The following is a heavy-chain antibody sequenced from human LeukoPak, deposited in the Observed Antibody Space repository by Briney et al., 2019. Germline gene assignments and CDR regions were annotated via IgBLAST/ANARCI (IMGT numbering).Heavy chain of an antibody. Sequence: QPGGSLRLSCAASGFIFYSYAMSWVRQAPGKGLEWVSAISGSGASTYYADSVKGRFTITRDNSKNMLFLQMNSLTAADTAVYFCAGWKFGESDSPFFYFYFGMDVWGQGTTVTVSS. CDR3: AGWKFGESDSPFFYFYFGMDV. V-gene: IGHV3-23*01. CDR2: ISGSGAST. J-gene: IGHJ6*02. CDR1: GFIFYSYA. D-gene: IGHD3-10*01.